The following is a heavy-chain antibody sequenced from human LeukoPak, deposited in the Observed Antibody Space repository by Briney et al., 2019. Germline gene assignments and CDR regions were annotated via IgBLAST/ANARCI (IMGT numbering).Heavy chain of an antibody. CDR3: ARSGGRGLHAFDI. D-gene: IGHD3-10*01. CDR2: IYYSGST. J-gene: IGHJ3*02. Sequence: SETLSLTCTVSGGSISSYYWSWIRQPPGKGLEWIGYIYYSGSTNYNPSLKSRVTISVDTSKNQFSLKLSSVTAADTAAYYCARSGGRGLHAFDIWGQGTMVTVSS. CDR1: GGSISSYY. V-gene: IGHV4-59*01.